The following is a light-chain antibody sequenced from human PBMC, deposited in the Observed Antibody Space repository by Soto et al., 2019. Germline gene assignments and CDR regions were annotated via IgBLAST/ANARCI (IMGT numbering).Light chain of an antibody. J-gene: IGKJ1*01. CDR3: MQQLQART. V-gene: IGKV2-28*01. CDR1: QSLMHTNGYNY. Sequence: EIVVTQSPLSLTVTPGEPASISCRSSQSLMHTNGYNYLDWYRQKPGQSPQLLIYLGSNRASGVPDRFSGSGSGTDFTLKISRVEADDVGVYYCMQQLQARTFGQGTKVEIK. CDR2: LGS.